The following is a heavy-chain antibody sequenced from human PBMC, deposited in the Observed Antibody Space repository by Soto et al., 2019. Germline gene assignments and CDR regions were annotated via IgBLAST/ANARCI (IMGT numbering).Heavy chain of an antibody. CDR2: INHSGST. V-gene: IGHV4-34*01. CDR1: GGSFSGYY. CDR3: ARGPAARRFDY. Sequence: SETLCLTCAGYGGSFSGYYWSWIRQPPGKGLEWIGEINHSGSTNYNPSLKSRVTISVDTSKNQFSLKLSSVTAADTAVYYCARGPAARRFDYWGQGTLVTVS. J-gene: IGHJ4*02. D-gene: IGHD6-6*01.